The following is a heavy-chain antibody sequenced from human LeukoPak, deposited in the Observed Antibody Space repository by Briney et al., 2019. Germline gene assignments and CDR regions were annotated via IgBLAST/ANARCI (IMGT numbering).Heavy chain of an antibody. CDR3: ARVASGYDFRLNY. D-gene: IGHD5-12*01. CDR2: IYHSGST. J-gene: IGHJ4*02. CDR1: GYSISSGYY. V-gene: IGHV4-38-2*01. Sequence: PSETLSLTCAVSGYSISSGYYWGWIRQPPGKGLEWIGSIYHSGSTYYNPSLESRVTISVDTSKNQFSLKLSSVTAADTAVYYCARVASGYDFRLNYWGQGTLVTVSS.